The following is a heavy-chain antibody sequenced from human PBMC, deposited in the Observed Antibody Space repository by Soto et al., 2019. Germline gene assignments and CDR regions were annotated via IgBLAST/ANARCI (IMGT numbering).Heavy chain of an antibody. CDR2: IWYDGSNK. D-gene: IGHD3-22*01. V-gene: IGHV3-33*01. CDR1: GFTFSSYG. J-gene: IGHJ4*02. Sequence: GGSLRLSCAASGFTFSSYGMHWVRQAPGKGLEWVAVIWYDGSNKYYADSVKGRFTISRDNSKNTLYLQMNSLRAEDTAVYYCARALRDYYDSSGYPPDYWGQGTLVTVSS. CDR3: ARALRDYYDSSGYPPDY.